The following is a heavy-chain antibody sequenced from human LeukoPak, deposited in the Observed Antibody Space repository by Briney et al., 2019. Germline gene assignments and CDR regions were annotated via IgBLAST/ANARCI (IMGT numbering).Heavy chain of an antibody. CDR1: GYTFTSYA. J-gene: IGHJ4*02. CDR2: INAGNGNT. V-gene: IGHV1-3*01. Sequence: GASVKVSCKASGYTFTSYAMHWVRQAPGQRLEWMGWINAGNGNTKYSQKFQGRVTITRDTSASTAYMELSSLRSEDTAVYYCARDQNGSGSPTDYWGQGTLVTVSS. D-gene: IGHD3-10*01. CDR3: ARDQNGSGSPTDY.